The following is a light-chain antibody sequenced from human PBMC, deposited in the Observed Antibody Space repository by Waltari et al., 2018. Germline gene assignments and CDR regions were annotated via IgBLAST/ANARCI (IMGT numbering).Light chain of an antibody. V-gene: IGLV6-57*03. CDR2: EDD. CDR1: SGSIASTY. Sequence: NFMLTQPHSVSESPAKTVTISCTPSSGSIASTYVQWSQQRPGSAPTTVIYEDDQRPSGVPDRFSGSIDSSSNSASLTISGLKTEDEADYYCQSYDSTNPWVFGGGTKLTVL. J-gene: IGLJ3*02. CDR3: QSYDSTNPWV.